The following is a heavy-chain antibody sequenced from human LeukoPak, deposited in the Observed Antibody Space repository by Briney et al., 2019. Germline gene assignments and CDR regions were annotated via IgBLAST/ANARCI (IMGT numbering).Heavy chain of an antibody. Sequence: QPGGSLRLSCVASGFSFCSYWMSWVRQAPGKGVEWVANIKQDGSEQYSVDSVKGRFTSSRDNAKNSLYLQMNSLRVDDTAMYYCASTGGYKNAFDIWGQGTMVTVSS. D-gene: IGHD5-24*01. CDR1: GFSFCSYW. CDR2: IKQDGSEQ. CDR3: ASTGGYKNAFDI. V-gene: IGHV3-7*01. J-gene: IGHJ3*02.